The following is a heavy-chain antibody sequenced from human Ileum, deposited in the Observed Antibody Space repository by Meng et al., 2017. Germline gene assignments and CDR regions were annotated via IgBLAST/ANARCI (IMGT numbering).Heavy chain of an antibody. D-gene: IGHD5-24*01. CDR2: IEQDGSLL. CDR3: PRAFNAYNFDS. CDR1: GLAFSSYL. V-gene: IGHV3-7*03. Sequence: VRRGGGGGGLRQAGGTTRLSCASVGLAFSSYLMSWRRQAPGKGLGGVAIIEQDGSLLHYLASVKVRFTISSVNAKNSLPLQKNSLRAEDTAVYVCPRAFNAYNFDSWGQGTLVTVSS. J-gene: IGHJ4*02.